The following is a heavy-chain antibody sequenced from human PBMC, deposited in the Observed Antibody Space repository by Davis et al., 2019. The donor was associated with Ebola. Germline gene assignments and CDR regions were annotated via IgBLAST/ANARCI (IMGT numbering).Heavy chain of an antibody. CDR1: GGTFSSYT. D-gene: IGHD5-18*01. CDR2: IIPILGIA. CDR3: ARSLGYSYGVDY. V-gene: IGHV1-69*02. J-gene: IGHJ4*02. Sequence: SVKVSCKASGGTFSSYTISWVRQAPGQGLEWMGRIIPILGIANYAQKFQGRVTITADKSTSTAYMELSSLRSEDTAVYYCARSLGYSYGVDYWGQGTLVTVSS.